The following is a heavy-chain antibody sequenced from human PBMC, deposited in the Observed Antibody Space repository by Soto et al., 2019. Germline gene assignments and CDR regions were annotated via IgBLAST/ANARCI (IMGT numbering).Heavy chain of an antibody. D-gene: IGHD1-1*01. J-gene: IGHJ5*02. Sequence: QLQLVQSGAEVKKPGASVKVSCKAPRYIFTAYFMHWVRQAPGQGLEWMGWINPNNGATQYGLSFQGGVTMTRDTSLSKAYMEQSSLRSDDTAVYYCASHDPDARFDHWGPGTLFNVSS. CDR3: ASHDPDARFDH. V-gene: IGHV1-2*02. CDR1: RYIFTAYF. CDR2: INPNNGAT.